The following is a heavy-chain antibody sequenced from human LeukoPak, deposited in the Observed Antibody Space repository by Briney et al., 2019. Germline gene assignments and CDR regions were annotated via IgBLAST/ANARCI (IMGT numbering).Heavy chain of an antibody. CDR3: ARLVTTMVRGGWNDY. CDR2: ISAYNGNT. V-gene: IGHV1-18*01. D-gene: IGHD3-10*01. CDR1: DYTFTSYG. Sequence: ASVKVSCKASDYTFTSYGISWVRQAPGQGLEWMGWISAYNGNTNYAQKLQGRVTMTTDTSTSTAYMELRSLRSDDTAVYYCARLVTTMVRGGWNDYWGQGTLVTVSS. J-gene: IGHJ4*02.